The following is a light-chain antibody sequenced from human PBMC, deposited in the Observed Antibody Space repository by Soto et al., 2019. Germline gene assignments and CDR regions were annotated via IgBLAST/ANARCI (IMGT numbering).Light chain of an antibody. J-gene: IGKJ1*01. CDR3: QQYNSYSRT. CDR1: QSISSW. V-gene: IGKV1-5*01. CDR2: DAS. Sequence: DIQMTQSPSTLSASVGDRVTITCRASQSISSWLAWYQQKPGKAPKLLIYDASILESGGPSRFSGSGSGTEFTLTISSLQPDDFATYYCQQYNSYSRTFGQGTKVEIK.